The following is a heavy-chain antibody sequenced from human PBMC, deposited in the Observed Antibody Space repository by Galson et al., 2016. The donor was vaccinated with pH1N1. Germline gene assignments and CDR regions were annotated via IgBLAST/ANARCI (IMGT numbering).Heavy chain of an antibody. Sequence: SVKVSCKASGYTFTTNYIHWVRQAPGQGLEWMGVIDPSGGGTTYAQKFQARVTMTRDTSTSTVYLDLSRLKSDDTSVFYCTRDLGRRREFWGQGTLVTVSS. J-gene: IGHJ4*02. CDR1: GYTFTTNY. D-gene: IGHD1-26*01. V-gene: IGHV1-46*01. CDR3: TRDLGRRREF. CDR2: IDPSGGGT.